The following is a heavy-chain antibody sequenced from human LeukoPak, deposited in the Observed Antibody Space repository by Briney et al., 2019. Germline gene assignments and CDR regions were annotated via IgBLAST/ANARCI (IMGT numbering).Heavy chain of an antibody. Sequence: GGSLRLSCAASGFTFSSYAMDWVRQAPGKGLEWVTVISYDGSNKYYADSVKGRFTISRDNSKNTLYLQMNSLRAEDTAVYYCARASDFAVYYAMEVWGQGTTVTVSS. CDR3: ARASDFAVYYAMEV. V-gene: IGHV3-30-3*01. J-gene: IGHJ6*02. CDR1: GFTFSSYA. D-gene: IGHD3-3*01. CDR2: ISYDGSNK.